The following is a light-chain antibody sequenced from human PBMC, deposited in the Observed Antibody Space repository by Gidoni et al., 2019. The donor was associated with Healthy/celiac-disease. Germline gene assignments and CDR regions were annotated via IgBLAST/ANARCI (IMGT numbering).Light chain of an antibody. J-gene: IGKJ2*01. V-gene: IGKV3-20*01. CDR3: QQYGSSPYT. CDR2: GVS. Sequence: EIVLPQSPGTLSLSPGERDTLSFRASQSVSSSYLAWYQQKPGPAPRRLIYGVSSRATGIPDRFSGSVSGTDFTVTVSRLEPEDFAVYYCQQYGSSPYTFGQGTKLEIK. CDR1: QSVSSSY.